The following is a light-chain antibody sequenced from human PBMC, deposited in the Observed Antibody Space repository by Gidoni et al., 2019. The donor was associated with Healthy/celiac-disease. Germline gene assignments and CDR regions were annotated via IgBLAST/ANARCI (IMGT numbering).Light chain of an antibody. V-gene: IGKV1-33*01. CDR2: DAS. Sequence: DIQMTQSPSSLSASVGDRVTITCQASQDISHYLNWYQQKPGKAPKLLIYDASKLETGVPSRFSGSGSGTDFTFTISSLQPEDIATYYCQQYDNLLTWTFGQXTKVEIK. J-gene: IGKJ1*01. CDR1: QDISHY. CDR3: QQYDNLLTWT.